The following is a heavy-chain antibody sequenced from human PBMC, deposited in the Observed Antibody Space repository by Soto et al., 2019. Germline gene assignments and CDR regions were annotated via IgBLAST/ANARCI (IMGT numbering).Heavy chain of an antibody. CDR2: IYIGGST. CDR3: ARGIVGATSFDY. V-gene: IGHV3-53*01. D-gene: IGHD1-26*01. CDR1: GFTVSSTY. Sequence: GGSLRLSCAASGFTVSSTYMSWVRQAPGKGLEWVSVIYIGGSTYYADSVKGRFTVSRDNSKNTVYLQMNSLRVEDTAVYYCARGIVGATSFDYWGQGTLVTVSS. J-gene: IGHJ4*02.